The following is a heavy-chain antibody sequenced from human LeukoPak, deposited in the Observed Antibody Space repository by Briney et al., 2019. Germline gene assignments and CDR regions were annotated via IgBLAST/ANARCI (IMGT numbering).Heavy chain of an antibody. CDR3: ARGFLRSGSPTLDV. CDR2: INHSGST. CDR1: GGSFSGYY. J-gene: IGHJ6*04. D-gene: IGHD3-10*01. V-gene: IGHV4-34*01. Sequence: PSETLSLTCAVYGGSFSGYYWSWIRQPPGKGLEWIGEINHSGSTNYNPSLKSRVTISVDTSKNQFSLKLSSVTAADTAVYYCARGFLRSGSPTLDVWGKGTTVTVSS.